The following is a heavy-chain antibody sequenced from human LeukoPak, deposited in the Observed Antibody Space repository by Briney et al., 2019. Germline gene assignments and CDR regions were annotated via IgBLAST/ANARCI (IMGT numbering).Heavy chain of an antibody. V-gene: IGHV1-46*01. J-gene: IGHJ4*02. Sequence: GVSVKVSCKASGYTFTSYYMHWVRQAPGQGLEWMGIINPSGGSTSYAQKFQGRVTMTRDTSTSTVYMELSSLRSEDTAVYYCARAHVDTAMVTGRFDYWGQGTLVTVSS. D-gene: IGHD5-18*01. CDR2: INPSGGST. CDR3: ARAHVDTAMVTGRFDY. CDR1: GYTFTSYY.